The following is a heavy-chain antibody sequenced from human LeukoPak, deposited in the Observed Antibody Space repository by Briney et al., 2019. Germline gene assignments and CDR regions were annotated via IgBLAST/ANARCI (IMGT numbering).Heavy chain of an antibody. D-gene: IGHD3-9*01. J-gene: IGHJ6*03. Sequence: SETLSLTCTVSGGSISSSSYFWGWIRQPPGKGLEWIGIISYSGSTYYSPSLESRATISVDTSKNQFSLKLSSVTAADTAVYYCARELVRYFDWLSFQYYYYYYMDVWGKGTTVTISS. CDR2: ISYSGST. V-gene: IGHV4-39*07. CDR3: ARELVRYFDWLSFQYYYYYYMDV. CDR1: GGSISSSSYF.